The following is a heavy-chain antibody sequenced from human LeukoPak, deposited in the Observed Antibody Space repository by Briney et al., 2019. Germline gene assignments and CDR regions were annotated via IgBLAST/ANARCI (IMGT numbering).Heavy chain of an antibody. CDR3: ARDGAGSSSWPYYYYYYMDV. D-gene: IGHD6-13*01. CDR1: GYTFTSYG. CDR2: ISAYNGNT. V-gene: IGHV1-18*01. J-gene: IGHJ6*03. Sequence: ASVKVSCKASGYTFTSYGISWVRQAPGQGLEWMGWISAYNGNTNYAQKLQGRVTMTTDTSTSTAYTELRSLRSDDTAVYYCARDGAGSSSWPYYYYYYMDVWGKGTTVTVSS.